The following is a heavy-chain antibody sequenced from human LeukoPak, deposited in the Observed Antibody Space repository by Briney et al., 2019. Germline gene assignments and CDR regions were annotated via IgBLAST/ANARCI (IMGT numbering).Heavy chain of an antibody. D-gene: IGHD3-3*01. CDR2: VHYSGST. Sequence: KPSETLSLTCTVSGGSISSGDHYWSWIRQPPGKGLEWIGYVHYSGSTSYNPSLKSRVTISLDTSKNQFSLKVSSVTAADTAVYYCQSRFLEWLLDYWGQGTLVTVSS. CDR3: QSRFLEWLLDY. V-gene: IGHV4-30-4*01. J-gene: IGHJ4*02. CDR1: GGSISSGDHY.